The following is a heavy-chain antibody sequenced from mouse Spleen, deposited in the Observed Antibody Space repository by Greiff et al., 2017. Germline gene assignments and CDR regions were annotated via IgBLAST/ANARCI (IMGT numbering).Heavy chain of an antibody. CDR2: IWRGGST. CDR3: AKNKDGARYFDV. Sequence: VKLMESGPGLVQPSQSLSITCTVSGFSLTSYGVHWVRQSPGKGLEWLGVIWRGGSTDYNAAFMSRLSITKDNSKSQVFFKMNSLQADDTAIYYCAKNKDGARYFDVWGTGTTVTVSS. D-gene: IGHD2-3*01. V-gene: IGHV2-5*01. CDR1: GFSLTSYG. J-gene: IGHJ1*03.